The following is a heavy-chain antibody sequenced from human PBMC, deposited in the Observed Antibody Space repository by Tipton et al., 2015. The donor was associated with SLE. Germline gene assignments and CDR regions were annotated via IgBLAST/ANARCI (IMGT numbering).Heavy chain of an antibody. Sequence: TLSLTCAVYGRSFSSYYWSWIRQPPGKGLEWIGEINHSGSTNYNPSLKRRVTISVDTSKNQFSLKLSSVTAADTAVYYCARVAGDHDAFDIWGQGTMVTASS. CDR2: INHSGST. V-gene: IGHV4-34*01. CDR3: ARVAGDHDAFDI. CDR1: GRSFSSYY. J-gene: IGHJ3*02. D-gene: IGHD4-17*01.